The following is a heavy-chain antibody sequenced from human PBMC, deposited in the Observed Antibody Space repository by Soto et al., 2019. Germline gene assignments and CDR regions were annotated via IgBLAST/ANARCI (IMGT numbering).Heavy chain of an antibody. CDR1: GGSITNYY. CDR3: ARDDYKDGGNNWFDP. J-gene: IGHJ5*02. D-gene: IGHD3-16*01. Sequence: ETLSLTCTVSGGSITNYYWSWIRQPAGKGLEWIGRIYTKERTNYNLSFRNRVTMSVDTSKNQFSLKLDAVTAADTAVYYCARDDYKDGGNNWFDPWGQG. V-gene: IGHV4-4*07. CDR2: IYTKERT.